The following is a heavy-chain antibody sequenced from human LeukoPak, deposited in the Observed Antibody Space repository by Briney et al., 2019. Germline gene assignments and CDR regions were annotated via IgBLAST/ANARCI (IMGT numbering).Heavy chain of an antibody. J-gene: IGHJ4*02. CDR1: GYSFTSYW. CDR2: IYPGDSDT. CDR3: ASSLVPAAIAEGYYFDY. Sequence: KPGESLKISCKGSGYSFTSYWIGWVRQMPGKGLEWMGIIYPGDSDTRYSPSFQGQVTISADKSISTAYLQWSSLKASDTAMYYCASSLVPAAIAEGYYFDYWGQGTLVTVSS. V-gene: IGHV5-51*01. D-gene: IGHD2-2*01.